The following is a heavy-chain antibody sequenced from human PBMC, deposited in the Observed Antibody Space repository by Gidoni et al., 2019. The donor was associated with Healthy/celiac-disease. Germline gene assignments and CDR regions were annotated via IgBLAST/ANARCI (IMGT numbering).Heavy chain of an antibody. Sequence: QVQLVESGGGVVQPGRSLRLSCAASGFPFSRYGMHWVRQAPGKGLEWVAVISYDGSNIYYADSVKGRFTISRDNSKNTLYLQMNSLRAEDTAVYYCAKDQVEIVVVPAAILDYWGQGTLVTVSS. CDR3: AKDQVEIVVVPAAILDY. CDR1: GFPFSRYG. V-gene: IGHV3-30*18. CDR2: ISYDGSNI. D-gene: IGHD2-2*02. J-gene: IGHJ4*02.